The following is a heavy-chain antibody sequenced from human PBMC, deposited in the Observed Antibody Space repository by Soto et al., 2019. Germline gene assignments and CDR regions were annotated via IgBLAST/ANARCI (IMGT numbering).Heavy chain of an antibody. CDR3: ARFHKEESSSWYPLLLWY. D-gene: IGHD6-13*01. CDR2: IIPIFGTA. Sequence: SVKVSCKASGGTFSSYAISWVRQAPGQGLEWMGGIIPIFGTANYAQKFQGRVTITADESTSTAYMELSSLRSEDTAVYYCARFHKEESSSWYPLLLWYWGPGTLVTVSS. V-gene: IGHV1-69*13. CDR1: GGTFSSYA. J-gene: IGHJ4*02.